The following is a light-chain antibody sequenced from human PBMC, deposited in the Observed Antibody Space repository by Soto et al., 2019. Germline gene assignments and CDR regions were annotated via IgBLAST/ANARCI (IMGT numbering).Light chain of an antibody. CDR1: QTISSW. J-gene: IGKJ1*01. V-gene: IGKV1-5*03. CDR3: QHYNSYSEA. Sequence: DIQMTQSPSTLSGSVGDRVTITCRASQTISSWLAWYQQKPGEAPKLLLYKASTVKSGVPSRFSGSGSGTEFSLTISSLQPDDFATYYCQHYNSYSEAFGQGTKVELK. CDR2: KAS.